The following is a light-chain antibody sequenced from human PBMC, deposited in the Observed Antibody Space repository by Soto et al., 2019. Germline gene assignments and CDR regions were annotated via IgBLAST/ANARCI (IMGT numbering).Light chain of an antibody. CDR2: GAS. CDR3: QQHNDWPPWT. J-gene: IGKJ1*01. V-gene: IGKV3-15*01. Sequence: EILMTQSPATLSVSPGERATLSCRASQSVGSNLAWYQQKPGQAPRLLIYGASTRATGVPARFSGSGSGTEFTLTTSSLQAEDVSVYYCQQHNDWPPWTFGQGTKVEIK. CDR1: QSVGSN.